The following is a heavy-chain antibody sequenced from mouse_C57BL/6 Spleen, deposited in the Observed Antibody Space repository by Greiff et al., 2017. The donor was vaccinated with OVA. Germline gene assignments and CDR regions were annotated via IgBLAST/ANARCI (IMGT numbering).Heavy chain of an antibody. CDR2: IYPGDGDT. CDR3: ARSGDGYPYYYAMDY. V-gene: IGHV1-80*01. J-gene: IGHJ4*01. CDR1: GYAFSSYW. D-gene: IGHD2-3*01. Sequence: VQLQQSGAELVKPGASVKISCKASGYAFSSYWMNWVKQRPGTGLEWIGQIYPGDGDTNYNGKFKGKATLTADKSSSTAYMQLSSLTSEDSAVYFCARSGDGYPYYYAMDYWGQGTSVTVSS.